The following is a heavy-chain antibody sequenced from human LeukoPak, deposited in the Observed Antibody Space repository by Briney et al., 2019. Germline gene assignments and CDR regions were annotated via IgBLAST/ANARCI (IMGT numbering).Heavy chain of an antibody. Sequence: GASVKVSCKASGYTSAGYYIHWVRQAPGQGLECMGWINPNTGGTDYAQKFQGRVTMTRDTSIGTAYMEVTRLRSDDTAVYYCARGRNYFLFDFWGQGSLVTVSS. CDR3: ARGRNYFLFDF. CDR2: INPNTGGT. D-gene: IGHD2/OR15-2a*01. J-gene: IGHJ4*02. V-gene: IGHV1-2*02. CDR1: GYTSAGYY.